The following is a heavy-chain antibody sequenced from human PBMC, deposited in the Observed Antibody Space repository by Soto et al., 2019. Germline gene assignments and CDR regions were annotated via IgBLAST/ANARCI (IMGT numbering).Heavy chain of an antibody. D-gene: IGHD3-22*01. J-gene: IGHJ4*02. CDR1: GFSLSNARMG. CDR2: IFSNDEK. CDR3: ARNLYDDSSGYYHDY. Sequence: QVTLKESGPVLVKPTETLTLTCTVSGFSLSNARMGVSWIRQPPGKALEWLAHIFSNDEKSYSTSLKSRITISKDTSKSQVVLTMTNMDPVYTATYYCARNLYDDSSGYYHDYWGQGTLVTVSS. V-gene: IGHV2-26*01.